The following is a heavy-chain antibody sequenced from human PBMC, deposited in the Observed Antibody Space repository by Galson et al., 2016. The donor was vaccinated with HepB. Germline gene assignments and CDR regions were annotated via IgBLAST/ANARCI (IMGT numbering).Heavy chain of an antibody. CDR3: ARDWGSSGWYNWFDP. V-gene: IGHV3-30*04. CDR2: ISYGGDI. CDR1: GFSFNDYG. J-gene: IGHJ5*02. D-gene: IGHD6-19*01. Sequence: SLRLSCAASGFSFNDYGFHWVRQAPGKGLEWLAMISYGGDIYYTDSVKGRFTISRDNSENTLYLQMNSLRPEDTGVYYCARDWGSSGWYNWFDPWGQGTLVTV.